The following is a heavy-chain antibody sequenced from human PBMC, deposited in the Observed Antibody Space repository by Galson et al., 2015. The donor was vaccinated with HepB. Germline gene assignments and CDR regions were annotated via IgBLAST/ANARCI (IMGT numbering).Heavy chain of an antibody. V-gene: IGHV3-48*04. Sequence: SLRLSCAASGFTFSSYSMNWVRQAPGKGLEWVSYISSSRNTIYYADSVQGRCTISRDNAKNSLYLQMNSLRAEDTAVYYCARDRGVTDAFDMWGQGTMVTVSS. J-gene: IGHJ3*02. D-gene: IGHD3-10*01. CDR2: ISSSRNTI. CDR1: GFTFSSYS. CDR3: ARDRGVTDAFDM.